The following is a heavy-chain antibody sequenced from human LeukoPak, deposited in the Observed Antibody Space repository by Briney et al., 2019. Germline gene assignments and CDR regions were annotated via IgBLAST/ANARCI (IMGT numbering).Heavy chain of an antibody. Sequence: ASVKVSCKASGYTFTGYYMHWVRQAPGQGLEWMGIINPSGGSTSYAQKFQGRVTMTRDTSTSTVYMELSSLRSEDTAVYYCARDRIVVVTAVTPYNWFDPWGQGTLVTVSS. J-gene: IGHJ5*02. D-gene: IGHD2-21*02. CDR1: GYTFTGYY. CDR3: ARDRIVVVTAVTPYNWFDP. CDR2: INPSGGST. V-gene: IGHV1-46*01.